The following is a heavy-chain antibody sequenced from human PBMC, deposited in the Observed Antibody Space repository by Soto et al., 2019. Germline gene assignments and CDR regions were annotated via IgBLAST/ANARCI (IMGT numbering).Heavy chain of an antibody. CDR2: IIPIFDTA. Sequence: QVQLVQSGAEVKKPGSSVMVSCKASGGTFSSVYEISWVRQAPGQGLEWMAGIIPIFDTANYAQNFQGRLTITADESTTTAYMELSSLTSDDTAVYYCTRGMATVYYFDYWGPGTQVTVSS. V-gene: IGHV1-69*01. CDR3: TRGMATVYYFDY. J-gene: IGHJ4*02. CDR1: GGTFSSVYE. D-gene: IGHD3-16*01.